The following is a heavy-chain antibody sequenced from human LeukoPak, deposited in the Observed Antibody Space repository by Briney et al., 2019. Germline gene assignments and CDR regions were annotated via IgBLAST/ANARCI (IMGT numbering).Heavy chain of an antibody. CDR1: GGSISSYY. V-gene: IGHV4-59*08. CDR2: IYDSGST. D-gene: IGHD1-14*01. J-gene: IGHJ6*02. Sequence: PSETLSLTCTVSGGSISSYYWSWIRQPPGKGLEWIGYIYDSGSTNYNPSLKSPVTISVDKSKNQFSLRLSSVTAADTAVYYCARHHSGSYYYGKDVWGQGTTVTVSS. CDR3: ARHHSGSYYYGKDV.